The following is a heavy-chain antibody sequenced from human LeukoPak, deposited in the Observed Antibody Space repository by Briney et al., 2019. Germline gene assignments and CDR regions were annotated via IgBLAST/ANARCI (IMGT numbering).Heavy chain of an antibody. CDR2: INPNSGGK. Sequence: ASVKVSFQDSGYTFTGYYMHWVRQTPGQGLAWMGWINPNSGGKNYAQTFQGWVTMTRDTSISTAYMELSRLRSDDTAVYYCARNYCSSTSCQGWDAFDIWGQGTMVTVSS. D-gene: IGHD2-2*01. J-gene: IGHJ3*02. CDR1: GYTFTGYY. CDR3: ARNYCSSTSCQGWDAFDI. V-gene: IGHV1-2*04.